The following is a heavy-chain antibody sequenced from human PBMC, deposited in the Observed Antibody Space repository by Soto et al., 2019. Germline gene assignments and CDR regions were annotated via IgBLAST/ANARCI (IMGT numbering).Heavy chain of an antibody. CDR3: TTNLDTIPLVPDY. J-gene: IGHJ4*02. CDR2: IKSKTDGGTT. D-gene: IGHD1-1*01. CDR1: GFTFSNAW. V-gene: IGHV3-15*01. Sequence: GGSLRLSCAASGFTFSNAWMSWVRQAPGKGLEWVGRIKSKTDGGTTDYAAPVKGRFTISRDDSKNTLYLQMNSLKTEDTAVYYCTTNLDTIPLVPDYWGQGTLVTVSS.